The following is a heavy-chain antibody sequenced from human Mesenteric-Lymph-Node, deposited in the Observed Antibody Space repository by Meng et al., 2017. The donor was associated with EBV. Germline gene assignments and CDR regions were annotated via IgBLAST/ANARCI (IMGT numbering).Heavy chain of an antibody. CDR1: GFTFSSSW. Sequence: EVQLVESGGGCVQPGGSLSLSCEACGFTFSSSWMHWVRQAPGTVQQWVARINSDGISTSYADSVRGRYTISRDNAKNTLYLQMNSLRAEDTAVYYCARVGDFWSGYYDYWGQGTLVTVSS. CDR2: INSDGIST. D-gene: IGHD3-3*01. CDR3: ARVGDFWSGYYDY. J-gene: IGHJ4*02. V-gene: IGHV3-74*01.